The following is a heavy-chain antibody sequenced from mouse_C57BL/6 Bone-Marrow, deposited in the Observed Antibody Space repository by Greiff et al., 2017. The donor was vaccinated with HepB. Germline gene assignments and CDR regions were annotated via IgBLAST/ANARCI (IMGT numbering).Heavy chain of an antibody. V-gene: IGHV14-4*01. CDR3: TTWCLDY. D-gene: IGHD1-1*02. CDR1: GFNIKDDY. J-gene: IGHJ2*01. Sequence: EVQLQESGAELVRPGASVKLSCTASGFNIKDDYMHWVKQRPEQGLEWIGWIDPENGDTEYASKFQGKATITADTTINPAYLQLSSLTSEDTAVYYCTTWCLDYWGQGTTLTVSS. CDR2: IDPENGDT.